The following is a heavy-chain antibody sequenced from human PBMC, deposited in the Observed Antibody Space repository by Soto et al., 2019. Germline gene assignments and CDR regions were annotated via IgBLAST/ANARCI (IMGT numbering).Heavy chain of an antibody. D-gene: IGHD3-22*01. CDR2: IKSKTDGGTT. J-gene: IGHJ4*02. CDR3: AKATGTTIVVVTYYFDY. V-gene: IGHV3-15*07. CDR1: GFTFSNAW. Sequence: PGGSLRLSCAASGFTFSNAWMNWVRQAPGKGLEWVGRIKSKTDGGTTDYAAPVKGRFTISRDDSKNTLYLQMNSLKTEDTAVYYCAKATGTTIVVVTYYFDYWGQGTLVTVSS.